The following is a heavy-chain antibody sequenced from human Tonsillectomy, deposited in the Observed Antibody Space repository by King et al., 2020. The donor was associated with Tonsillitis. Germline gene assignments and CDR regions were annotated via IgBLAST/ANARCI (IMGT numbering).Heavy chain of an antibody. CDR2: INHSGST. V-gene: IGHV4-34*01. J-gene: IGHJ3*02. Sequence: VQLPQWGAGLLKPSETLSLTCAVYGGSFSGYYWSWIRQPPGKGLEWIGEINHSGSTNYNPSLKSRVTISVDTSKNQFSLKLSSVTAADTAVYYCASTSALSPLLWFGELLAEDAFDIWGQGTMVTVSS. CDR1: GGSFSGYY. D-gene: IGHD3-10*01. CDR3: ASTSALSPLLWFGELLAEDAFDI.